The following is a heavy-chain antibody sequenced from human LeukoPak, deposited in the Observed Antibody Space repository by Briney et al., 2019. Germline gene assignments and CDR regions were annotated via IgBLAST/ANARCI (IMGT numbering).Heavy chain of an antibody. CDR3: AKTTNSVGEYAFDI. V-gene: IGHV3-33*08. CDR2: IWYGGSNK. CDR1: GFTFSSYG. J-gene: IGHJ3*02. Sequence: GRSLRLSCAASGFTFSSYGMHWVRQAPGKGLEWVAVIWYGGSNKYYADSVKGRFTISRDNSKNTLYLQVNSLRAEDTAVYYCAKTTNSVGEYAFDIWGQGTMVTVSS. D-gene: IGHD3-10*01.